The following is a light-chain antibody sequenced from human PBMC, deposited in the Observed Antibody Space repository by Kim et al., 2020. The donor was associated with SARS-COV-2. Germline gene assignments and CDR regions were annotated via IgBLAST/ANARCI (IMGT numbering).Light chain of an antibody. J-gene: IGKJ2*01. CDR1: QGISNY. CDR3: QQYNSAPYT. V-gene: IGKV1-27*01. Sequence: SVSVGDRVTITCRASQGISNYLAWYQLKPGKAPKLLIYAASTLQSGVPSRFSGSGSGTDFTLTISSLQPDDVATYCCQQYNSAPYTFGQGTKLEI. CDR2: AAS.